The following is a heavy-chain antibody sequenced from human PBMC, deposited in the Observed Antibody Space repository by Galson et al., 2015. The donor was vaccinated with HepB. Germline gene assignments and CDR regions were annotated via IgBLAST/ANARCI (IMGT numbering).Heavy chain of an antibody. CDR1: GYSFTSYW. D-gene: IGHD6-19*01. J-gene: IGHJ3*02. CDR2: IYPGDSDT. CDR3: ARPRIAVAGYPGAFDI. Sequence: QSGAEVKKPGESLKISCKGSGYSFTSYWIGWVRQMPGKGLEWMGIIYPGDSDTRYSPSFQGQVTISADKSISTAYLQWSSLKASDTAMYYCARPRIAVAGYPGAFDIWGQGTMVTVSS. V-gene: IGHV5-51*01.